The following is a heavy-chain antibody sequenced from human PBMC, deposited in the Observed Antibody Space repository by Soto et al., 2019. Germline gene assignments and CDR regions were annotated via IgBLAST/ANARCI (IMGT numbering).Heavy chain of an antibody. V-gene: IGHV4-34*01. CDR2: INHSGST. J-gene: IGHJ4*02. CDR1: GGSFSGYY. CDR3: ARTRSYYDFWSGYEGYFDY. D-gene: IGHD3-3*01. Sequence: QVQLQQWGAGLLKPSETLSLTCAVYGGSFSGYYWSWIRQPPGKGLEWIGEINHSGSTNYNPSLKSRVTISVDTSKNQFSLKLSSVTAADTAVYYCARTRSYYDFWSGYEGYFDYWGQGTLVTVSS.